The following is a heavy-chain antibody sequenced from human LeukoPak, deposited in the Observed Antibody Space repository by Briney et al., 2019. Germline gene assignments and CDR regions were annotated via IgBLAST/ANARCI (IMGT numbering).Heavy chain of an antibody. CDR2: IYYSGST. CDR1: GGSISSYY. Sequence: SETLSLTCTVSGGSISSYYWSWIRQPPGKGLEWIGYIYYSGSTNYNPSLKGRVTISVDTSKNQFSLKLSSVTAADTAVYYCARENWNYYYYYGMDVWGQGTTVTVSS. D-gene: IGHD1-1*01. V-gene: IGHV4-59*01. CDR3: ARENWNYYYYYGMDV. J-gene: IGHJ6*02.